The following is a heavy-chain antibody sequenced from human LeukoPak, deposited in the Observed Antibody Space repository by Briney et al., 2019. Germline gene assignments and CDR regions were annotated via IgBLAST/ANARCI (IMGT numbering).Heavy chain of an antibody. CDR1: GFTFSRNA. Sequence: GRSLRLSCAASGFTFSRNAMHWVRQAPGKGLEWVTVIWYDGSNKYYADSVKGRFTISRDNSKNTLYLQMNSLRVEDTAVYYCVGRDGYSYGLDYWGQGTPVTVSS. V-gene: IGHV3-33*01. J-gene: IGHJ4*02. D-gene: IGHD5-18*01. CDR3: VGRDGYSYGLDY. CDR2: IWYDGSNK.